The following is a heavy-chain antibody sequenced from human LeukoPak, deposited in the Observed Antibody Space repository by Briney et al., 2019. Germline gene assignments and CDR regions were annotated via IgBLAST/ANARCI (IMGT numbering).Heavy chain of an antibody. Sequence: PGRSLRLSCAASGFTFSSYGMHWVRQPPGKGLEWVAVIWYDGSNNYYAASAKGRFTISRDNSKNTVYLQMNSLRAEGTAVYYCAKVLLEYCSGGSCYSVDYWGQGTLVTVPS. CDR2: IWYDGSNN. CDR1: GFTFSSYG. CDR3: AKVLLEYCSGGSCYSVDY. V-gene: IGHV3-33*06. D-gene: IGHD2-15*01. J-gene: IGHJ4*02.